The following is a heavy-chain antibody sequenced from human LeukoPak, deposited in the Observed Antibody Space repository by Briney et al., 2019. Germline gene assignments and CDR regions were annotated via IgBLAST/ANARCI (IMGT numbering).Heavy chain of an antibody. Sequence: GGSLRLSCGASGFTFSSYAMSWVRQAPGKGLEWVSGITGSGGSTNYADSVKGRFTISRDNSKNTLYMQMNSLRAEDTAVYYCVPRLTMIAGLWYWGQGTLVTVSS. CDR2: ITGSGGST. D-gene: IGHD3-22*01. CDR3: VPRLTMIAGLWY. CDR1: GFTFSSYA. V-gene: IGHV3-23*01. J-gene: IGHJ4*02.